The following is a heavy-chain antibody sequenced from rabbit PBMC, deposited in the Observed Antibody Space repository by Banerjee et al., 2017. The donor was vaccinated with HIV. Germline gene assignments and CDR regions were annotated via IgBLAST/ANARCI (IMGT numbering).Heavy chain of an antibody. D-gene: IGHD4-1*01. CDR3: ARIDPRYYSSDWDYFNL. CDR1: GFDFSSYY. Sequence: QSLEESGGGLVQPGGSLTLSCKASGFDFSSYYMNWVRKAPGKGLEWIGRIYAGKGSSDYANWVNGRFTISSDSAQNTVDLQMNSLTAADTATYFCARIDPRYYSSDWDYFNLWGPGTLVTVS. CDR2: IYAGKGSS. V-gene: IGHV1S7*01. J-gene: IGHJ4*01.